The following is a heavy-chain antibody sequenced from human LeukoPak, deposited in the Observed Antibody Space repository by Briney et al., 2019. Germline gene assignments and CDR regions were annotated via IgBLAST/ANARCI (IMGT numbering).Heavy chain of an antibody. CDR1: GGSISSSGHY. Sequence: ETLSLTCSVSGGSISSSGHYWVWIRQSPEKGLDWIGSIYSNGNTYYNPSVKSRVTISVDTSKNQFSLKLTSVTAAETAVYYCARSATVTTGYFDYWGQGALVTVSS. D-gene: IGHD4-17*01. CDR3: ARSATVTTGYFDY. CDR2: IYSNGNT. V-gene: IGHV4-39*07. J-gene: IGHJ4*02.